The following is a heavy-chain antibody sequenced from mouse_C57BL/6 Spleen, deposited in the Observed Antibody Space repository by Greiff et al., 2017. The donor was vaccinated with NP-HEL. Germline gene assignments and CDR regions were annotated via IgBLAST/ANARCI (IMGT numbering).Heavy chain of an antibody. CDR1: GFTFSSYA. J-gene: IGHJ3*01. CDR2: ISDGGSYT. V-gene: IGHV5-4*01. Sequence: EVHLVESGGGLVKPGGSLKLSCAASGFTFSSYAMSWVRQTPEKRLEWVATISDGGSYTYYPDNVKGRFTISRDNAKNNLYLQMSHLKSEDTAMYYCARGSWGQGTLVTVSA. CDR3: ARGS.